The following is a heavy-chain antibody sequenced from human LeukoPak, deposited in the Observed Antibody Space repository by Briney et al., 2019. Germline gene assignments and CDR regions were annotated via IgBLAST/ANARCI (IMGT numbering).Heavy chain of an antibody. CDR2: IHYSGST. V-gene: IGHV4-59*12. J-gene: IGHJ6*03. CDR3: ARSSYYYYMDV. Sequence: SETLSLTCTVSGASISRDYWSWIRRPPGKGLEWIGYIHYSGSTNYNPSLESRVTISRDTSKNQFSLKLSSVTAADTAVYYCARSSYYYYMDVWGKGTTVTVSS. CDR1: GASISRDY.